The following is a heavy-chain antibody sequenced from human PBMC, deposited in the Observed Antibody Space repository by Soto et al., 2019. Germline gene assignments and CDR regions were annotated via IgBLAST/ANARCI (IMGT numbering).Heavy chain of an antibody. CDR3: ARLSSGWNDPLFYYYYGMDV. Sequence: ASETLSLTCTVSGGSISSYYWSWIRQPPGKGLEWIGYIYYSGSTNYNPSLKSRVTISVDTSKNQFSLKLSSVTAADTAVYYCARLSSGWNDPLFYYYYGMDVWGQGTTVT. CDR2: IYYSGST. D-gene: IGHD6-19*01. CDR1: GGSISSYY. V-gene: IGHV4-59*08. J-gene: IGHJ6*02.